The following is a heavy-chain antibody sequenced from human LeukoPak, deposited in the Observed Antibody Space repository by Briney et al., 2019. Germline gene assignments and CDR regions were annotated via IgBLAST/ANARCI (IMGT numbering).Heavy chain of an antibody. Sequence: GASVKVSCKASGYTFTGYYMHWVRQAPGQGLEWMGWIKPNTGGTNYAQKFQGRVSMNRETSISTAYMELSRLRSDDTAVYYCARDPYGDYEDNYYYGLDVWGQGTTVTVSS. CDR2: IKPNTGGT. CDR3: ARDPYGDYEDNYYYGLDV. V-gene: IGHV1-2*02. J-gene: IGHJ6*02. D-gene: IGHD4-17*01. CDR1: GYTFTGYY.